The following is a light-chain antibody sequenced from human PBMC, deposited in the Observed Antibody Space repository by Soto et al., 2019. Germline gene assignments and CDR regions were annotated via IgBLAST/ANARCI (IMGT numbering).Light chain of an antibody. CDR2: AAS. CDR3: QQSNSTPVT. Sequence: DIQMTQSPSSLSASVGDRVTITCRASQTISSYLNWFQQKPGKAPKLLIYAASSLQSGVPSRFSGSASGTDFTLTISSLQPEDFAIYYCQQSNSTPVTVGGGTKVDIK. CDR1: QTISSY. J-gene: IGKJ4*01. V-gene: IGKV1-39*01.